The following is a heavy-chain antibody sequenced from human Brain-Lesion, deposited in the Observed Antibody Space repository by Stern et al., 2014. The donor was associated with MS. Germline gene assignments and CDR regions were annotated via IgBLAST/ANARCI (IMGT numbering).Heavy chain of an antibody. D-gene: IGHD3-16*01. CDR2: FDYNGNT. V-gene: IGHV4-39*01. CDR3: AGGPDHGWASPKFDF. J-gene: IGHJ4*02. CDR1: GGSITGSNYY. Sequence: QLQLQESGPGLVKPSETLSLNCTVSGGSITGSNYYWAWIRQPPGQGLEWIGNFDYNGNTFYNPSLKSRVTISVDTSKNLFSLRLTSVTAADTAVYYCAGGPDHGWASPKFDFWGQGALVTVSS.